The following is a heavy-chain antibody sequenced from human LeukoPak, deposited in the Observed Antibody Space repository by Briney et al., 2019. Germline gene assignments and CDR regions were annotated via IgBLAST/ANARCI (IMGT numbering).Heavy chain of an antibody. CDR3: AKDLDGWSSSWYEDFDY. D-gene: IGHD6-13*01. Sequence: GGSLRLSCAASGFTFSSYAMSWVRQAPGKRLEWVSAISGSGGSTYHADSVKGRFTISRDNSKNTLYLQMNSLRAEDTAVYYCAKDLDGWSSSWYEDFDYWGQGTLVTVSS. J-gene: IGHJ4*02. CDR2: ISGSGGST. CDR1: GFTFSSYA. V-gene: IGHV3-23*01.